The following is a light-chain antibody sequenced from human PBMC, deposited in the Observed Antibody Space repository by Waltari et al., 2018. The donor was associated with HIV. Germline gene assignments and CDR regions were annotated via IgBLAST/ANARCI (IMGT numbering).Light chain of an antibody. J-gene: IGKJ5*01. CDR1: QSLLHDSEYNY. CDR3: MQGLETPT. V-gene: IGKV2-28*01. CDR2: LGS. Sequence: DIVMTQSPLSLPVTPGEPASISCRSSQSLLHDSEYNYLDWYVQKPGQSPQLLIYLGSLRASGVPDRFIGSGSGTDFTLKISRVEAEDVGVYYCMQGLETPTFGQGTRLEIK.